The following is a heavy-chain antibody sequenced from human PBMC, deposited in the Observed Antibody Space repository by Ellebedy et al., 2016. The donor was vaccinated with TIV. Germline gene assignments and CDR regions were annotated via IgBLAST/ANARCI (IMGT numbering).Heavy chain of an antibody. Sequence: GESLKISCAASGFTFSSSWMHWVRQAPGKGLVWVSRINSDESRTNYADSVKGRFTIARDNAKNTLYLRMNSLRAEDSAVYYCVTGGSGSYYLGYWGQGTLVTVSS. V-gene: IGHV3-74*01. CDR1: GFTFSSSW. CDR2: INSDESRT. CDR3: VTGGSGSYYLGY. D-gene: IGHD3-10*01. J-gene: IGHJ4*02.